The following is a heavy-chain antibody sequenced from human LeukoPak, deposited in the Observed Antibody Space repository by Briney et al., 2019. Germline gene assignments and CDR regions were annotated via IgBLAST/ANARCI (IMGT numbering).Heavy chain of an antibody. D-gene: IGHD2-15*01. CDR3: ARVLSGGDIVVVVAAIDY. V-gene: IGHV1-18*01. J-gene: IGHJ4*02. CDR1: GYTFTSYG. Sequence: ASVKVSCKASGYTFTSYGISWVRQAPGQGLEWMGWISAYNGNTNYAQKLQGRVTMTTDTSTSTAYMELRSLRSYDTAVYYCARVLSGGDIVVVVAAIDYWGQGTLVTVSS. CDR2: ISAYNGNT.